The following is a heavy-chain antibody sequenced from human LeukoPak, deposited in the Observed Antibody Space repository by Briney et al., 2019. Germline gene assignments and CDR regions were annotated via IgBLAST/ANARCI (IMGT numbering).Heavy chain of an antibody. V-gene: IGHV1-18*01. Sequence: GASVKVSCKASGYTFSSYGISWGRQAPGQGLEWMGWISAYNGNTNYAQKLQGRVTMTTDTSTSTAYMELRSLRSDDTAVYYCARATSYDFWRGYRYYFDYWGQGTLVTVSS. CDR3: ARATSYDFWRGYRYYFDY. CDR1: GYTFSSYG. CDR2: ISAYNGNT. J-gene: IGHJ4*02. D-gene: IGHD3-3*01.